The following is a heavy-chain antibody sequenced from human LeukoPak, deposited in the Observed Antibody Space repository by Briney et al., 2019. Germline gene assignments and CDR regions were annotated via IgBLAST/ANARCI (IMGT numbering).Heavy chain of an antibody. CDR3: AGVGDWNDLVY. CDR2: ILYSGTT. J-gene: IGHJ4*02. D-gene: IGHD1-1*01. V-gene: IGHV4-59*01. CDR1: GGSISPYY. Sequence: SETLSLTCTVSGGSISPYYWSWIRKTPGKGLEWIGYILYSGTTTNYNPSLKSRVTISVDTSKNQFSLKLSSVTAADTAVYYCAGVGDWNDLVYWGQGTLVTVSS.